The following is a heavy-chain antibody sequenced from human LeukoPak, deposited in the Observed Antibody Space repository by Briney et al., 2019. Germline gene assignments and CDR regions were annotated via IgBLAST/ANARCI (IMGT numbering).Heavy chain of an antibody. CDR3: AKVGRDYYDSSGYFDY. CDR2: ISSSSSYM. J-gene: IGHJ4*02. Sequence: GGSLRLSCAASGFTFSSYTMNWVRQAPGKGLEWVSSISSSSSYMYYADSVKGRFTISRDNAKNSLYLQMNSLRAEDTALYYCAKVGRDYYDSSGYFDYWGQGTLVTVSS. CDR1: GFTFSSYT. D-gene: IGHD3-22*01. V-gene: IGHV3-21*04.